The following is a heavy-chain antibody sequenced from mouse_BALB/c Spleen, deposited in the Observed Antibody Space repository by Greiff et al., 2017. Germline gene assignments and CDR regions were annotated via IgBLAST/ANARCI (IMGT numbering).Heavy chain of an antibody. V-gene: IGHV8-12*01. CDR1: GFSLSTSGMG. J-gene: IGHJ3*01. Sequence: QVTLKESGPGILQPSQTLSLTCSFSGFSLSTSGMGVSWIRQPSGKGLEWLAHIYWDDDKRYNPSLKSRLTISKDTSRNQVFLKITSVDTADTATYYCARIYYGYDASFAYWGQGTLITVSA. CDR2: IYWDDDK. CDR3: ARIYYGYDASFAY. D-gene: IGHD2-2*01.